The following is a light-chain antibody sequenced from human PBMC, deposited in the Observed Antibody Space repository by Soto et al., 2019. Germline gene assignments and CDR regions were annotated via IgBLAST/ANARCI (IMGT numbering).Light chain of an antibody. CDR2: GAS. V-gene: IGKV3-20*01. Sequence: EIVLTQSPGTLSLSPGERATLPCRASQSVSSNYLAWYQQKPGQAPRLLIYGASSRATGIPDRFSGSGSGTDFTLTISRLEPEDFAVYYCQQYVSSPITFGQGTRLEIK. J-gene: IGKJ5*01. CDR3: QQYVSSPIT. CDR1: QSVSSNY.